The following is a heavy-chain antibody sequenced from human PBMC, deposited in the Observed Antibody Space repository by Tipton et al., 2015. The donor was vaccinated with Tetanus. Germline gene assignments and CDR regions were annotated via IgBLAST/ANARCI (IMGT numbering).Heavy chain of an antibody. J-gene: IGHJ5*02. V-gene: IGHV4-59*08. CDR3: ARQWEWFDP. CDR2: IYYSGST. D-gene: IGHD1-26*01. Sequence: TLSLTCTVSGGSMSSYYWSWIRRPPGKGLEWIGYIYYSGSTNYNPSLKSRVTISVDTSKNQFSLKLSSVTAADTAVYYCARQWEWFDPWGQGTLVTVSS. CDR1: GGSMSSYY.